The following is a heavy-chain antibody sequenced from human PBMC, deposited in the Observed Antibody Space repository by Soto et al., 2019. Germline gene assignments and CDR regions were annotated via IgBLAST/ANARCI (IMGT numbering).Heavy chain of an antibody. CDR2: IIPIFGTA. Sequence: SVKVSCKASGGTFSSYAISWVRQAPGQGLEWMGGIIPIFGTANYAQKFQGRVTITADESTSTAYMELSSLRSEDTAVYYCARGRPIFGVVTEYYYGMDVWGQGTTVTVSS. V-gene: IGHV1-69*13. CDR1: GGTFSSYA. D-gene: IGHD3-3*01. CDR3: ARGRPIFGVVTEYYYGMDV. J-gene: IGHJ6*02.